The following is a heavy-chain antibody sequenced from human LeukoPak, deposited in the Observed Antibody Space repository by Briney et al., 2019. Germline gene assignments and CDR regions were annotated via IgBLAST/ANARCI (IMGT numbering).Heavy chain of an antibody. V-gene: IGHV4-59*01. CDR2: IYYSGST. Sequence: SETLPLTCTVSGGSISSYYWSWIRQPPGKGLEWIGYIYYSGSTNYNPSLKSRVTISVDTSKNQFSLKLSSVTAADTAVYYCAREVLTGFTDAFDIWGQGTMVTVSS. J-gene: IGHJ3*02. D-gene: IGHD3-10*01. CDR1: GGSISSYY. CDR3: AREVLTGFTDAFDI.